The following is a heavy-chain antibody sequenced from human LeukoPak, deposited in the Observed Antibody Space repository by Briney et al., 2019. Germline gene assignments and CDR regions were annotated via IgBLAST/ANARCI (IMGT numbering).Heavy chain of an antibody. CDR3: ARLNDSSGYYLATLKNDAFDI. CDR1: GFSFSSYR. V-gene: IGHV3-21*06. D-gene: IGHD3-22*01. CDR2: VSNSGDYI. J-gene: IGHJ3*02. Sequence: GGSLRLSCAASGFSFSSYRMNWVRQAPGKGLEWVSSVSNSGDYIHYADSVKGRFTISRDNSKNSLYLQMNSLRAEDTAVYYCARLNDSSGYYLATLKNDAFDIWGQGTMVTVSS.